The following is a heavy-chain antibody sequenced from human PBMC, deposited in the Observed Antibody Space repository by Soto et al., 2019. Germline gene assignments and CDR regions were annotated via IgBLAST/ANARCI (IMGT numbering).Heavy chain of an antibody. CDR1: GGTFSSYT. Sequence: QVQLVQSGAEVKKPGSSVKVSCKASGGTFSSYTISWVRHAPGQGLEWMGRIIPILNIANYAQKFQGRVTITADKSTGTAYMELSSLRSEDTAVYYCARVPVVDTAMARLYYFDYWGQVTLVTVSS. D-gene: IGHD5-18*01. V-gene: IGHV1-69*02. CDR2: IIPILNIA. J-gene: IGHJ4*02. CDR3: ARVPVVDTAMARLYYFDY.